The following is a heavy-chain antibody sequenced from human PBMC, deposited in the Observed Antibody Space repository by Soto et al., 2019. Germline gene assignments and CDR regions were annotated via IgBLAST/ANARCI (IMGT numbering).Heavy chain of an antibody. CDR2: VYYTGNT. V-gene: IGHV4-59*01. Sequence: SETLSLTCTVSGGSIRSYYWSWIRQPPGKGLEWIGYVYYTGNTKYNPSLKSRVTISLDTSMNQFSLKLSFVTAADTAVYYCARSQYTYGPSDFDYWGQGTLVTVS. CDR3: ARSQYTYGPSDFDY. CDR1: GGSIRSYY. J-gene: IGHJ4*02. D-gene: IGHD5-18*01.